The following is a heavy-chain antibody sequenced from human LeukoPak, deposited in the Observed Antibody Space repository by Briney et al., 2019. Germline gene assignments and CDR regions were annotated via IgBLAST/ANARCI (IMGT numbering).Heavy chain of an antibody. CDR3: AREALITGTTSFDY. CDR2: INHSGST. Sequence: SETPSLTCAVYGGSFSGNFWSWIRQPPGKGLEWIGEINHSGSTNYNPSLKSRVTISVDTSKNHFSLKLSSMTAADTAVYYCAREALITGTTSFDYWGQGTLVTVSS. V-gene: IGHV4-34*01. J-gene: IGHJ4*02. CDR1: GGSFSGNF. D-gene: IGHD1-20*01.